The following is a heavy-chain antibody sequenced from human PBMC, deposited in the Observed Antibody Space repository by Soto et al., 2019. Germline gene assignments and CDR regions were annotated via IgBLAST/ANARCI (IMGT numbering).Heavy chain of an antibody. D-gene: IGHD3-10*01. Sequence: QVQLVESGGGVVQPGGSLRLSCAASGFTFSTYGMQWVRQAPGKGLEWVAVISYDGYLKYYVDAVKGRFTVARDNSKNVLFLEMNRLRVEDTAVYFCAKDFKVSGRQYGTLNYYYGMDVWGQGTTVTVSS. CDR3: AKDFKVSGRQYGTLNYYYGMDV. CDR1: GFTFSTYG. V-gene: IGHV3-30*18. CDR2: ISYDGYLK. J-gene: IGHJ6*02.